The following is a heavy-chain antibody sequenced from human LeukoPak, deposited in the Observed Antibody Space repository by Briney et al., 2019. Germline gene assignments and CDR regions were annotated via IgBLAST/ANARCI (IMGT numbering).Heavy chain of an antibody. CDR2: ISYDGSNK. D-gene: IGHD3-22*01. CDR1: GFSFSSYG. J-gene: IGHJ4*02. CDR3: AREAYYDSSGYYPLDHFDY. Sequence: GGSLRLSCAASGFSFSSYGMHWVRQAPGKGLEWVAVISYDGSNKYYADSVKGRFTISRDNSKNTLYLQMNSLRAEDTAVYYCAREAYYDSSGYYPLDHFDYWGQGTLVTVSS. V-gene: IGHV3-30*19.